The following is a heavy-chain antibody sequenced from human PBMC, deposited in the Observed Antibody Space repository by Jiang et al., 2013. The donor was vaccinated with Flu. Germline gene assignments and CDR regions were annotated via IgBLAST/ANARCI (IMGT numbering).Heavy chain of an antibody. D-gene: IGHD2-15*01. CDR1: SISSYY. J-gene: IGHJ4*02. CDR3: ARGPGWRVYYFDY. V-gene: IGHV4-59*08. Sequence: SISSYYWSWIRQPPRKGLEWIGYIYYSGSTNYNPSLKSRVTISVDTSKNQFSLKLSSVTAADTAVYYCARGPGWRVYYFDYWGQGTLVTVSS. CDR2: IYYSGST.